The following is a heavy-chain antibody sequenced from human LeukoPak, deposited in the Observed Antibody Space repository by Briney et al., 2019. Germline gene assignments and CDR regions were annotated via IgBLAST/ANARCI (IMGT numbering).Heavy chain of an antibody. CDR3: ARAMSIAARLQTIFDY. J-gene: IGHJ4*02. Sequence: SQTLSLTCTVSGGSISSGSYYWTWIRQPAGKGLEWIGRIYTSGSTNYNPSLKSRVTISVDTSKNQFSLKLTSVTAADTAVYYCARAMSIAARLQTIFDYWGQGTLVTVSS. V-gene: IGHV4-61*02. CDR1: GGSISSGSYY. CDR2: IYTSGST. D-gene: IGHD6-6*01.